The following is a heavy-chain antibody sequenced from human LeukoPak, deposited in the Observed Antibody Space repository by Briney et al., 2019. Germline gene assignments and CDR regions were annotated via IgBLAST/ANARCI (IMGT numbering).Heavy chain of an antibody. CDR3: SRGEYGDTPFDL. CDR2: INPRGGST. Sequence: ASVKVSYKASGYTFTSYYMHWVRQAPGQGLEWMGIINPRGGSTSYAQKFQGRVTMTRDTSTSTVYMELSSLRSEDTAVYYCSRGEYGDTPFDLWGRGTLVTVSS. CDR1: GYTFTSYY. J-gene: IGHJ2*01. D-gene: IGHD4-17*01. V-gene: IGHV1-46*03.